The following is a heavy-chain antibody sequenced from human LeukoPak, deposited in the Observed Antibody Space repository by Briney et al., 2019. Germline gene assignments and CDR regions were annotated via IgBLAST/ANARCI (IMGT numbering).Heavy chain of an antibody. CDR2: IYYSGST. Sequence: SETLSLTCTVSGGSISSGDYYWSWIRQPPGKGLEWIGYIYYSGSTYYNPSLRSRVTISVDTSKNQFSLKLSSVTAADTAVYYCARGGGLKNWFDPWGQGTLVTVSS. CDR1: GGSISSGDYY. D-gene: IGHD3/OR15-3a*01. J-gene: IGHJ5*02. V-gene: IGHV4-30-4*01. CDR3: ARGGGLKNWFDP.